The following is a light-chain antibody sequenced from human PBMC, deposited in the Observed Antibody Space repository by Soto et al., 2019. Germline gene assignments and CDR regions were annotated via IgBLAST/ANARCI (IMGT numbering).Light chain of an antibody. Sequence: EIVLTQSPGTLSLSPGERATLSCSASQSVSSYYLAWYQQKPGQAPRLLIYAASSRATGIPDRFSGGGSGTDFTLTISRLEPEDFAVYYCQHCGSSPSTFGQGTKVEIK. CDR1: QSVSSYY. CDR3: QHCGSSPST. J-gene: IGKJ1*01. V-gene: IGKV3-20*01. CDR2: AAS.